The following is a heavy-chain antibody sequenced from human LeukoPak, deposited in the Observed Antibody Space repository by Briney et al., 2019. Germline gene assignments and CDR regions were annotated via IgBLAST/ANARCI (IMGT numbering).Heavy chain of an antibody. J-gene: IGHJ4*02. CDR2: ISAYNGNT. Sequence: ASVKVSCKASGYTFTSYGISWVRQAPGQGLEWMGWISAYNGNTNYAQKLQGRVTMTTDTSTSTAYMELRSLRSDDPAVYYCARRPGCSSTSCLYYFDYWGQGTLVTVSS. CDR1: GYTFTSYG. D-gene: IGHD2-2*01. CDR3: ARRPGCSSTSCLYYFDY. V-gene: IGHV1-18*01.